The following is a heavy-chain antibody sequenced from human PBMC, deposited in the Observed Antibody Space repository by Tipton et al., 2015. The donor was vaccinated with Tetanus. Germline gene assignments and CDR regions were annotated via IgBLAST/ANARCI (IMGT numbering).Heavy chain of an antibody. CDR2: MYSGGDT. J-gene: IGHJ4*02. Sequence: SLRLSCVASGFIVSSHYMSWVRQAPGKGLEWVSVMYSGGDTYYVDSVKGRFSISRDNSQNTLYLQMNSLKVEDTAVYYCAREDGGPTLDYFDSWGQGALVIVSS. V-gene: IGHV3-53*05. CDR3: AREDGGPTLDYFDS. CDR1: GFIVSSHY. D-gene: IGHD3-16*01.